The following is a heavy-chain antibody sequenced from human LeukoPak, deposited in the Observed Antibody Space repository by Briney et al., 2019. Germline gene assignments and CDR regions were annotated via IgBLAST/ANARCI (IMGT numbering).Heavy chain of an antibody. J-gene: IGHJ4*02. CDR3: ARVDDGYSYGYVNY. CDR1: GFTFSSYA. Sequence: GGSLRLSCAASGFTFSSYAMSWVRQAPGKGLEWVSVIRDSGGSTYYADSVKGRFTISRDNSKNTLYVQMSSLRVEDTAVYYCARVDDGYSYGYVNYWGQGTLVTVSS. CDR2: IRDSGGST. V-gene: IGHV3-23*01. D-gene: IGHD5-18*01.